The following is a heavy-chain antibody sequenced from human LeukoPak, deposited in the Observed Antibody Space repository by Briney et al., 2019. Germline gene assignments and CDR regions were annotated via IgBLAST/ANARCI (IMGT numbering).Heavy chain of an antibody. CDR3: ASIPGMSSGGDILLDY. Sequence: NTSETLSLTCAVYGGSFSGYYWIWIRQPPGKGLEWIGDINHSGITNYNPSLKSRVTTSLDTSKNQFSLQLSSVTAADTAVYYCASIPGMSSGGDILLDYWGQGTLVTVSS. CDR2: INHSGIT. CDR1: GGSFSGYY. J-gene: IGHJ4*02. D-gene: IGHD2-21*02. V-gene: IGHV4-34*01.